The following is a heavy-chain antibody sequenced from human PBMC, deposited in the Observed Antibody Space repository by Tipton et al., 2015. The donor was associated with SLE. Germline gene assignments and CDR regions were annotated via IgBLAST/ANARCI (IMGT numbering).Heavy chain of an antibody. D-gene: IGHD2-15*01. CDR3: AKGGSNFHAVAFDI. CDR1: GGSISSSTYY. CDR2: ISDTGGST. Sequence: TLSLTCTVSGGSISSSTYYWGWIRQPPGKGLEWVSGISDTGGSTYYADSVKGRFTISRDNSKNTLYLQMNSLRAEDTAAYYCAKGGSNFHAVAFDIWGQGTMVSVSS. V-gene: IGHV3-23*01. J-gene: IGHJ3*02.